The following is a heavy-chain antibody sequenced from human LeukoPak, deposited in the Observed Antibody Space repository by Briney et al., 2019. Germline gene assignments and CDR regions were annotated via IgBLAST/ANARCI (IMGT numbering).Heavy chain of an antibody. CDR3: ARAVQNYYDSSGYYWWYFDL. Sequence: ASVKVSCKASGYTFTTYNINWVRQAPGQGLEWMGWISGYNGNTNYAQKLQGRVTMTTDTSTSTAYMELRSLRSDDTAVYYCARAVQNYYDSSGYYWWYFDLWGRGTLVTVSS. V-gene: IGHV1-18*01. CDR2: ISGYNGNT. J-gene: IGHJ2*01. CDR1: GYTFTTYN. D-gene: IGHD3-22*01.